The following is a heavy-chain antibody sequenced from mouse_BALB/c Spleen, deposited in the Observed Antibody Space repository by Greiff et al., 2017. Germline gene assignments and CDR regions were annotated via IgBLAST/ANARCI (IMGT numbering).Heavy chain of an antibody. CDR1: GFNIKDTY. V-gene: IGHV14-3*02. D-gene: IGHD2-3*01. CDR2: IDPANGNT. J-gene: IGHJ3*01. Sequence: EVQLQESGAELVKPGASVKLSCTASGFNIKDTYMHWVKQRPEQGLEWIGRIDPANGNTKYDPKFQGKATITADTSSNTAYLQLSSLTSEDTAVYYCAKDGYYEVWFAYWGQGTLVTVSA. CDR3: AKDGYYEVWFAY.